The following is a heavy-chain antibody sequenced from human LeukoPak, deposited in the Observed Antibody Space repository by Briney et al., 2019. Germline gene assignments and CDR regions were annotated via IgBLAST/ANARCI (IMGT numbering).Heavy chain of an antibody. Sequence: GSLRPSCAGSRFTVSSNYMIWVRQAPGKGLEWVSVIYSGGSTYDADFVKGRFTISRANSKNTLYLQINSLRAEDTAVYYCASRDGYNYVRDHWGQGTLVTVSS. J-gene: IGHJ4*02. CDR3: ASRDGYNYVRDH. D-gene: IGHD5-24*01. CDR1: RFTVSSNY. CDR2: IYSGGST. V-gene: IGHV3-53*01.